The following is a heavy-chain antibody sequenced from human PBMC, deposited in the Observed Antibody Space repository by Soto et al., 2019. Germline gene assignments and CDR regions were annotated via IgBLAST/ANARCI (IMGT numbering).Heavy chain of an antibody. Sequence: ASVKVSCTVSGYTLTELSMHWVRQAPGQGLEWMGRIIPMLDITNYAQNFQGRVTITADRSTSTAYMELSSLRSEDTAVYYCARSTTTYCTTASCFVYFYSWGQGTQVPSPQ. CDR3: ARSTTTYCTTASCFVYFYS. CDR1: GYTLTELS. CDR2: IIPMLDIT. J-gene: IGHJ4*02. V-gene: IGHV1-69*02. D-gene: IGHD2-2*01.